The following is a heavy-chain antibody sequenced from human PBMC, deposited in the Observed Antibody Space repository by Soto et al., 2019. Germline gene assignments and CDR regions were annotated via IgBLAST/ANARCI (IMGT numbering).Heavy chain of an antibody. J-gene: IGHJ5*02. V-gene: IGHV4-59*01. CDR2: IYYSGST. D-gene: IGHD2-2*01. CDR1: GGSISSYY. CDR3: ARGAIVVPAAIIGWFDP. Sequence: QVQLQESGPGLVKPSETLSLTCTVSGGSISSYYWSWIRQPPGKGLEWIGYIYYSGSTNYNPSLKSRVTISVDTSKNQFSLKLSSVTAADTAVYYCARGAIVVPAAIIGWFDPWGLGTLVTVSS.